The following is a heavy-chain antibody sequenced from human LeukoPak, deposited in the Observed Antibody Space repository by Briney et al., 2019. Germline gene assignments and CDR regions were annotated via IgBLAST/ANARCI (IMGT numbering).Heavy chain of an antibody. V-gene: IGHV3-21*01. CDR3: ARGDDSGSDFDY. Sequence: GGSLRLSCAASGFTFSSYSMNWVRQAPGKGLEWVSSISSSSSYIYYADSVKGRFTISRDNAKNSLYLQMNSLRAEDTAVYYCARGDDSGSDFDYWGQGALVTVSS. CDR2: ISSSSSYI. D-gene: IGHD1-26*01. J-gene: IGHJ4*02. CDR1: GFTFSSYS.